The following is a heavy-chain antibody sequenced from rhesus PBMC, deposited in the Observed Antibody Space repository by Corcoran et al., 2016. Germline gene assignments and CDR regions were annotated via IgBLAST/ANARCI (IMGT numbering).Heavy chain of an antibody. J-gene: IGHJ4*01. CDR1: GGSISSSNW. CDR3: ARHGRGYCSGGVCYDFDY. V-gene: IGHV4-93*02. D-gene: IGHD2-8*01. Sequence: QVQLQESGPAVVKPSETLSLTCAVSGGSISSSNWWSWIRQSPGKGLEWIGGIYGSGGSTQYNPSLKRRVTISIDTSKNQFSLKLSSVTAADTAGYYCARHGRGYCSGGVCYDFDYWGQGVLVTVSS. CDR2: IYGSGGST.